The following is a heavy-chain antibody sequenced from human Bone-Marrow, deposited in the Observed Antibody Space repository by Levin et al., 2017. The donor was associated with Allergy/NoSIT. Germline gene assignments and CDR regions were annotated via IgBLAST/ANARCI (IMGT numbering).Heavy chain of an antibody. D-gene: IGHD4-23*01. J-gene: IGHJ4*02. CDR3: ARVDYGGICPDY. Sequence: GGSLRLSCAASGFTFSDHYMDWVRQAPGKGLEWVGRTRNKANSYTTEYAASVKGRFTISRDDSKNSLYLQMNSLKTEDTAVYYCARVDYGGICPDYWGQGTLVTVSS. V-gene: IGHV3-72*01. CDR2: TRNKANSYTT. CDR1: GFTFSDHY.